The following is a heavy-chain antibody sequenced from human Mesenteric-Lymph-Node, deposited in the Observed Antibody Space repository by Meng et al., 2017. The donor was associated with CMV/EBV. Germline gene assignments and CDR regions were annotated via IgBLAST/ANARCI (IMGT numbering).Heavy chain of an antibody. CDR2: ISSSSSSI. V-gene: IGHV3-48*03. Sequence: GESLKISCAASGFSLSNYEMNWVRQAPGKGLEWVSHISSSSSSIYYADSVKGRFTISRDNAKNSLYLQMSSLSAEDTAIYYCARDLGYSYSYFYYGMDVWGQGTTVTVSS. J-gene: IGHJ6*02. D-gene: IGHD5-18*01. CDR1: GFSLSNYE. CDR3: ARDLGYSYSYFYYGMDV.